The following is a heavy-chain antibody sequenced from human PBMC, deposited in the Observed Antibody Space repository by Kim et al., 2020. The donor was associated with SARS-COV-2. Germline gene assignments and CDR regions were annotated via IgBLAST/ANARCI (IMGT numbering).Heavy chain of an antibody. V-gene: IGHV4-39*01. CDR1: GGSISSSSYY. CDR3: ARHNVEFY. CDR2: FSYSGST. J-gene: IGHJ4*02. D-gene: IGHD2-8*01. Sequence: SETLSLTCTVSGGSISSSSYYWGWIRQPPGKGLEWIVSFSYSGSTYYNPSLKSRVTISVDTSKNQFSLKLNSVIAADTAVYYCARHNVEFYWGQGTLVTV.